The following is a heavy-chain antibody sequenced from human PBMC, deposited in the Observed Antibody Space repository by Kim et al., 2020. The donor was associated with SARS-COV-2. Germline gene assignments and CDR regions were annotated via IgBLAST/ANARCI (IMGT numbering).Heavy chain of an antibody. D-gene: IGHD3-10*01. Sequence: GGSLRLSCAASGFTFSSYWMHWVRQAPGKGLVWVSRINSDGSSTSSADSVKGRLSISRDNAKSTLYLQMNSLRAEDTAVYNCTSGDAHAFDIWGQGTMVT. CDR1: GFTFSSYW. CDR3: TSGDAHAFDI. V-gene: IGHV3-74*01. CDR2: INSDGSST. J-gene: IGHJ3*02.